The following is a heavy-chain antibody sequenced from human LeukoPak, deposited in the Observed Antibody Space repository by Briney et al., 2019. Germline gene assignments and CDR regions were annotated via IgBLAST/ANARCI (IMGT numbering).Heavy chain of an antibody. J-gene: IGHJ4*02. D-gene: IGHD3-22*01. Sequence: GGSLRLSCAASGFTFSDYYMSWLRQAPGKGLEWVSHISSSGRTIYYADSVKGRFTISRDNAKNSLYLQMNSLRAEDTAVYYCARLKIGGYYDSSGYSDYWGQGTLVTVSS. CDR1: GFTFSDYY. CDR2: ISSSGRTI. V-gene: IGHV3-11*01. CDR3: ARLKIGGYYDSSGYSDY.